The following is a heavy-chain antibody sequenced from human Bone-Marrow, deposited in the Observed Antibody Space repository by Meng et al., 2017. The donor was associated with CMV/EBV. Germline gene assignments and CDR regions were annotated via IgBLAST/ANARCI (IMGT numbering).Heavy chain of an antibody. CDR2: ISSSGSTI. Sequence: GESLKISCAASGFTFSSYEMNWVRQAPGKGLEWVSYISSSGSTIYYADSVKGRFTISRDNFKNTLYLQMNSLRAEDTAIYYCARVVVPAAMGYFYYGMDVWGQGTTVTVSS. CDR3: ARVVVPAAMGYFYYGMDV. V-gene: IGHV3-48*03. CDR1: GFTFSSYE. D-gene: IGHD2-2*01. J-gene: IGHJ6*02.